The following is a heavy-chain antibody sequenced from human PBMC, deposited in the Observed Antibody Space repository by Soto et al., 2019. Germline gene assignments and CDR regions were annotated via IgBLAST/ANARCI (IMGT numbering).Heavy chain of an antibody. V-gene: IGHV1-8*01. CDR2: MNPNSGNT. CDR3: ARGVGFWSGYSFKY. D-gene: IGHD3-3*01. Sequence: GASVKVSCKDSGYTFTSYDINWVRQATGQGLEWMGWMNPNSGNTGYAQKFQGRVTMTRNTSISTAYMELSSLRSEDTAVYYCARGVGFWSGYSFKYWGQGTLVTVSS. J-gene: IGHJ4*02. CDR1: GYTFTSYD.